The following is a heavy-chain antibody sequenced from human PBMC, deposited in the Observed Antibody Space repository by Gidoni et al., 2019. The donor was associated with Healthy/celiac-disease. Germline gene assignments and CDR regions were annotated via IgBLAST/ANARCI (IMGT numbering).Heavy chain of an antibody. V-gene: IGHV1-18*01. CDR3: ARSITMVQGVIRGWFDP. CDR1: GSTFTSYG. D-gene: IGHD3-10*01. CDR2: ISAYNGNT. J-gene: IGHJ5*02. Sequence: QVQLVQSGAEVKKPGASVKVSCKASGSTFTSYGISWVRQAPGQGLEWMGWISAYNGNTNYAQKLQGRVTMTTDTSTSTAYMELRSLRSDDTAVYYCARSITMVQGVIRGWFDPWGQGTLVTVSS.